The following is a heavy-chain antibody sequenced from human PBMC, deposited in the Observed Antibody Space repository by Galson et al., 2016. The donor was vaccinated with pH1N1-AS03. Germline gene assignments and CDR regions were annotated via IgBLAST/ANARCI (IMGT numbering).Heavy chain of an antibody. V-gene: IGHV1-18*01. CDR1: GYTFTSYG. J-gene: IGHJ6*02. Sequence: QSGAEVKKPGASVKVSCKASGYTFTSYGVSWVRQAPGQGLEWMGWISGYNINAKYAEKFQGRVTLTTDKSTSTAYMELRSLTSDDTAVYFCARDGDIVIVPSAIDYYGMDVWGQGTTVTVSS. CDR2: ISGYNINA. D-gene: IGHD2-2*01. CDR3: ARDGDIVIVPSAIDYYGMDV.